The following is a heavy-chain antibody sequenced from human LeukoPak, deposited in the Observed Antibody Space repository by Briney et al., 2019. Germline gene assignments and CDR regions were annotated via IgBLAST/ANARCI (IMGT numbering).Heavy chain of an antibody. J-gene: IGHJ5*02. V-gene: IGHV3-64*01. Sequence: GGSLRLSCAPSGFTFSSYAMHWVRQAPGKGLEYVSAISSNGGSTYYANSVKGRFTISRDNSKNTLYLQMGSLRAEDMAVYYCARSLGRSTCPYNWFDPWGQGTLVTVSS. D-gene: IGHD2-2*01. CDR2: ISSNGGST. CDR3: ARSLGRSTCPYNWFDP. CDR1: GFTFSSYA.